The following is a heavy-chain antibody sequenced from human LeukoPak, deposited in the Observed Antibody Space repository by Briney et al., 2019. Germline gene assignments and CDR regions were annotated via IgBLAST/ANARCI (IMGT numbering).Heavy chain of an antibody. CDR3: ARDYSSGYDDAFDI. CDR2: IYYSGST. Sequence: SETLSLTCTVSGGSISSGGYYWSWIRQHPGKGLEWIGYIYYSGSTYYNPSPKSRVTISVDTSKNQFSLKLSSVTAADTAVYYCARDYSSGYDDAFDIWGQGTMVTVSS. V-gene: IGHV4-31*03. CDR1: GGSISSGGYY. J-gene: IGHJ3*02. D-gene: IGHD3-22*01.